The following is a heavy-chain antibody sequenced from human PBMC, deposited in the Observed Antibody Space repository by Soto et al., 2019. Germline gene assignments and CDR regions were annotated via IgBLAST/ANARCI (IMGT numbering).Heavy chain of an antibody. CDR1: GYTFSTSG. D-gene: IGHD1-20*01. V-gene: IGHV1-18*01. CDR3: ARDTESNRYND. Sequence: SVKVSCKASGYTFSTSGISWVRQAPGQGLEWVGWIRPDNGNTKSAQRLQGRVTLTTDTSASTAYMELRSLTSDDTAMYYCARDTESNRYNDWGQGTLVTVSS. CDR2: IRPDNGNT. J-gene: IGHJ1*01.